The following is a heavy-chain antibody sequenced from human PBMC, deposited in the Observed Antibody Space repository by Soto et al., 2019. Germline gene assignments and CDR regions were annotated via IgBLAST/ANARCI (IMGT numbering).Heavy chain of an antibody. J-gene: IGHJ4*02. V-gene: IGHV4-30-2*01. D-gene: IGHD6-19*01. Sequence: SETLSLTCAVSGGSISSGGYSCSWIRQPPGKGLEWIGYIYHSGSTYYNPSLKSRVTISVDRSKNQFSLKLSSVTAADTAVYYCARAGDSSGPVALGYWGQGTLVTASS. CDR2: IYHSGST. CDR3: ARAGDSSGPVALGY. CDR1: GGSISSGGYS.